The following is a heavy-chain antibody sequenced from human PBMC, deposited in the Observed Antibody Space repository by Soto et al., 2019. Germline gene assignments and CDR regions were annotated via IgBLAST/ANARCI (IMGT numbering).Heavy chain of an antibody. J-gene: IGHJ6*02. V-gene: IGHV1-69*12. D-gene: IGHD3-22*01. Sequence: QVQLVQSGAEVKKPGSSVKVSCKASGGSLSNYGISWVRQAPGQGLEWMGAIIPVFGTPNYAPKFQDRVTITADESTTTVDMEVRSLTAEDAAVYYCARGDATKIVVTTYYAMDVWGQGTTVTVSS. CDR1: GGSLSNYG. CDR2: IIPVFGTP. CDR3: ARGDATKIVVTTYYAMDV.